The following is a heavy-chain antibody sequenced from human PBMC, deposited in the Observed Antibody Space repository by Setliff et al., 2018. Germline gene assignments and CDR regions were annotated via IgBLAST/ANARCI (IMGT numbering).Heavy chain of an antibody. CDR2: ISDTALGI. V-gene: IGHV3-23*01. Sequence: GESLKISCAASGFTFNTYAMSWVRQPPGKGLEWVSSISDTALGIYYADSVRGRFTISRDNSKKTLYLQMNSLRAEDMAVYYCVKDVVGYSSTWPKRDYFDYWGQGTLVTVSS. CDR3: VKDVVGYSSTWPKRDYFDY. D-gene: IGHD6-13*01. J-gene: IGHJ4*02. CDR1: GFTFNTYA.